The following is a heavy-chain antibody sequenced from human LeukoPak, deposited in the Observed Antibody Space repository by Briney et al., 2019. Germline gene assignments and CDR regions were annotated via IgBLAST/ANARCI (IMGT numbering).Heavy chain of an antibody. D-gene: IGHD1-26*01. Sequence: ASETLSLTCSVSGGSVSSYYWSWIRQSPGKGLEWIGYIHNSGRTNYNPSLKSRVTGFVDTSKDQVSLRLSSVTAADTAVYYCARHGAISSESYFDYWGQGALVTVSS. V-gene: IGHV4-59*08. CDR2: IHNSGRT. CDR3: ARHGAISSESYFDY. J-gene: IGHJ4*02. CDR1: GGSVSSYY.